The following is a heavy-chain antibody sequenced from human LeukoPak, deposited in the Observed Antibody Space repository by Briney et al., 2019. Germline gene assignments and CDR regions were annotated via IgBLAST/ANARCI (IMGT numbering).Heavy chain of an antibody. J-gene: IGHJ3*01. CDR3: ARQFLVGSTFHAFDL. D-gene: IGHD1-26*01. CDR1: GGSISGYY. CDR2: VDSSGNT. Sequence: SETLSLTCTVSGGSISGYYWSWLRQSAGNRLEWIGHVDSSGNTNYNPSLESRVTMSVDTSKKQFSLKLTSVTAADMAVYFCARQFLVGSTFHAFDLWGQGTRVTVSS. V-gene: IGHV4-4*07.